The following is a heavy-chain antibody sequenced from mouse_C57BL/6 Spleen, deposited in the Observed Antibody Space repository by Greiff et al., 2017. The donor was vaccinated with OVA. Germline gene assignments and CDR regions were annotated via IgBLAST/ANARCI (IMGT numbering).Heavy chain of an antibody. J-gene: IGHJ4*01. V-gene: IGHV2-6-1*01. D-gene: IGHD1-1*01. CDR1: GFSLTSYG. CDR3: ARHYGSSYYAMDY. CDR2: IWSDGST. Sequence: VQVVESGPGLVAPSQSLSITCTVSGFSLTSYGVHWVRQPPGKGLEWLVVIWSDGSTTYNSALKSRLSISKDNSKSQVFLKMNSLQTDDTAMYYCARHYGSSYYAMDYWGQGTSVTVSS.